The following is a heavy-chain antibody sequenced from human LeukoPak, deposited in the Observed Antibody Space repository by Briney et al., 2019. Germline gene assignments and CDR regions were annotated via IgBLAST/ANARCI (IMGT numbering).Heavy chain of an antibody. CDR2: INHSGST. D-gene: IGHD2-15*01. V-gene: IGHV4-34*01. J-gene: IGHJ5*02. CDR3: ARAGLGYCSGGSCCWFDP. Sequence: SETLSLTCAVYGGSFSGYYWSWIRQPPGKGLEWIGEINHSGSTNYNPSLKSRVTISVDTSKNQFSLKLSSVTAADTAVYYCARAGLGYCSGGSCCWFDPWGQGTLVTVSS. CDR1: GGSFSGYY.